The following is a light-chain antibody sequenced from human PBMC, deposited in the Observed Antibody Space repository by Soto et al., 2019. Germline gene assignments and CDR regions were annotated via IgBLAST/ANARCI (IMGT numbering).Light chain of an antibody. CDR1: NS. Sequence: QSALTQPASVSGSPGQSITISCAGTNSVSWYQQHPGKAPKLMIYEDNKRPSGVSNRFSGSKSGNMASLTISGLQAEDEADYYCCSYVLSRTLFGGGTKVTVL. J-gene: IGLJ2*01. CDR3: CSYVLSRTL. CDR2: EDN. V-gene: IGLV2-23*01.